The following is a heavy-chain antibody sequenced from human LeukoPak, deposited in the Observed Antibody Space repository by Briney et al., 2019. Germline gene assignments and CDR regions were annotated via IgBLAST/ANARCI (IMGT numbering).Heavy chain of an antibody. D-gene: IGHD2-15*01. CDR1: GFTFSSYA. Sequence: GGSLRLSWAASGFTFSSYAMHWVSQAPGKGLEWVAVISYDGSNKYYADSVKGRFTISRDNSKNTLYLQMNSLRAEDTAVYYCARVMDIVVVVAANDYWGQGTLVTVSS. CDR3: ARVMDIVVVVAANDY. J-gene: IGHJ4*02. CDR2: ISYDGSNK. V-gene: IGHV3-30-3*01.